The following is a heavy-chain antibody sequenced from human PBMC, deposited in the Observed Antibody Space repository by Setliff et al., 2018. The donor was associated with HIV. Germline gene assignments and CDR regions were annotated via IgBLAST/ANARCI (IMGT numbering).Heavy chain of an antibody. CDR1: GYTFTTYY. D-gene: IGHD5-12*01. CDR2: INPSGGST. J-gene: IGHJ4*02. Sequence: GASVKVSCKASGYTFTTYYIHWVRQAPGQGLEWLGVINPSGGSTSYAQKFQGRVTMTRGTSTGTVYMELRSLRSEDTAVYYCARDRPYSGYPDWGQGTLVTVSS. V-gene: IGHV1-46*01. CDR3: ARDRPYSGYPD.